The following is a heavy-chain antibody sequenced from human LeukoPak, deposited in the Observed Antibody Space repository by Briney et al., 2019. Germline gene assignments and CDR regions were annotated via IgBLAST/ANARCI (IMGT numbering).Heavy chain of an antibody. D-gene: IGHD6-19*01. J-gene: IGHJ6*03. CDR3: ARGPPSKQIPGIAVAGRYYYMDV. CDR1: GYTFTSYD. Sequence: ASVKVSCKASGYTFTSYDINWVRQATGQGLEWMGWMNPNSGNTGYAQKFQGRVTITRNTSITTAYMELSSLRSEDTAVYYCARGPPSKQIPGIAVAGRYYYMDVWGKGTTVTISS. CDR2: MNPNSGNT. V-gene: IGHV1-8*03.